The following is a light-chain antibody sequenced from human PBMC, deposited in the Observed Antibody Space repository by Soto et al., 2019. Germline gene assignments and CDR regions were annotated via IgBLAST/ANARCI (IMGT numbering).Light chain of an antibody. J-gene: IGKJ4*01. Sequence: EIVLTQSPGTLSLSPGERATLSCRASQSVSSSYLAWYQQKPGQAPRLLIYGASSRATGIPDRFSGSGSGTDFTLTISRLEPEEFAGYYCQQYGSLLTFGGGTKVEIK. V-gene: IGKV3-20*01. CDR1: QSVSSSY. CDR3: QQYGSLLT. CDR2: GAS.